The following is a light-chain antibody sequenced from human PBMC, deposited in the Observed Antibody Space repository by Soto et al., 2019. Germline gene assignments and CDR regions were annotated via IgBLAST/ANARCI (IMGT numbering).Light chain of an antibody. CDR2: ETS. V-gene: IGKV3-20*01. Sequence: ESVLTQSPGTLSLSPGDRASLSCRASQSVSSNYLAWYQQKPGQAPRLLIYETSSRATGIPDRFSGSGSGTDFTLTISRLEPEDFAFYYCQQYGSSPLTFGGGTKVDIK. CDR1: QSVSSNY. J-gene: IGKJ4*01. CDR3: QQYGSSPLT.